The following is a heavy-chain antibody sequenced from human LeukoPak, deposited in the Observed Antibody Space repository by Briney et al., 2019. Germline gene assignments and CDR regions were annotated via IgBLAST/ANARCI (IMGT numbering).Heavy chain of an antibody. J-gene: IGHJ4*02. D-gene: IGHD4-17*01. CDR1: GFTFSDSY. CDR2: LSDSGVYT. CDR3: AKKAHYDAYAKYFDY. V-gene: IGHV3-23*01. Sequence: PGGSLRLSCAASGFTFSDSYMTWVRQAPGKGLEWVSILSDSGVYTYHADSVKGRFTISRDNSNNMLYLQMNSLRAEDTAVYYCAKKAHYDAYAKYFDYWGQGTLVTVSS.